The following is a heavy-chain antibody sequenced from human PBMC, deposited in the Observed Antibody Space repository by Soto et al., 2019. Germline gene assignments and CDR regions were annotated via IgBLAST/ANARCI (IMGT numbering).Heavy chain of an antibody. CDR1: GFTFSSYA. V-gene: IGHV3-23*01. CDR2: ISGSGGST. Sequence: GGSLRLSCAASGFTFSSYAMSWVRQAPGKGLEWVSAISGSGGSTYYADSVKGRFTISRDNSKNTLYLQMNSLRAEDTAVYYCAKADYYDSSGYPDYFDYWGQGTLVTVSS. D-gene: IGHD3-22*01. CDR3: AKADYYDSSGYPDYFDY. J-gene: IGHJ4*02.